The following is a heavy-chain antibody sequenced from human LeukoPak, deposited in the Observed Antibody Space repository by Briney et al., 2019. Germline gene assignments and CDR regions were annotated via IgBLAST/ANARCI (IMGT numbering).Heavy chain of an antibody. V-gene: IGHV4-4*07. D-gene: IGHD4-17*01. CDR1: GGSISSYY. Sequence: SETLSLTCTVSGGSISSYYWSWIRQPAGKGLEWIGRIYTSGSTNYNPSLKSRVTMSVDTSKNQFSLKLSSVTAADTAVYCCARDLHYGDYGAFDIWGQGTMVTVSS. CDR3: ARDLHYGDYGAFDI. CDR2: IYTSGST. J-gene: IGHJ3*02.